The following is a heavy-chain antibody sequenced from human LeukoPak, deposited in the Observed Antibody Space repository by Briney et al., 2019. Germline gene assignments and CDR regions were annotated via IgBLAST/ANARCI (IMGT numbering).Heavy chain of an antibody. D-gene: IGHD3-22*01. CDR3: ARGVYYYDSSGYYSVADAFDI. J-gene: IGHJ3*02. Sequence: SQTLSLTCTVSGGSISSGGYYWSWIRQHPGKGLEWIGYIYYSGSTYYNPSLKRRVTISVDTSKSQFSLKLSSVTAADTAVYYCARGVYYYDSSGYYSVADAFDIWGQGTMVTVSS. CDR2: IYYSGST. CDR1: GGSISSGGYY. V-gene: IGHV4-31*03.